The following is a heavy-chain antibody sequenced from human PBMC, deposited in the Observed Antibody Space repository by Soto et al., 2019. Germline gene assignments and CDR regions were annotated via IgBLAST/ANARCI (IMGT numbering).Heavy chain of an antibody. Sequence: SETLSLTCTVSGGSISSSSYYWGWIRQPPGKGLEWIGSIYYSGSTYYNPSLKSRVTISVDTSKNQYSLKLSSVTAADTAVYYCARRPRDYDILTGYYKVDWFDPWGQGTLVTVSS. CDR2: IYYSGST. V-gene: IGHV4-39*01. CDR1: GGSISSSSYY. CDR3: ARRPRDYDILTGYYKVDWFDP. D-gene: IGHD3-9*01. J-gene: IGHJ5*02.